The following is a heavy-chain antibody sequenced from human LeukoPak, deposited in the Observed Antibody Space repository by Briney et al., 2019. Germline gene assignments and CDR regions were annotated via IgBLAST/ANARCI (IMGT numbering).Heavy chain of an antibody. CDR1: GGTFSSYA. Sequence: ASVKVSCKASGGTFSSYAISWVRQAPGQGLEWMGMINPSGGGTTYAQKFQGRLTMTRDTSTSTVYMELSSLRSEDTAVYYCARGSLGFWSGYFGYWGQGTLVTVSS. V-gene: IGHV1-46*01. J-gene: IGHJ4*02. D-gene: IGHD3-3*01. CDR3: ARGSLGFWSGYFGY. CDR2: INPSGGGT.